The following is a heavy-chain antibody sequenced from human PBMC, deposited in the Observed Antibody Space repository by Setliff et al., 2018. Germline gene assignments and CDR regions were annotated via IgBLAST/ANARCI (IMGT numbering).Heavy chain of an antibody. J-gene: IGHJ6*03. Sequence: LRLSCTVYGFSSNKYWMYWVRQAPGKGLEWVSRINGDATIAHYADSVKGRFTISRDNARNALYLQMVSLRGEDTGVYFCAALDWGENFYNVDVWGKGTTVTVSS. CDR2: INGDATIA. V-gene: IGHV3-74*01. CDR1: GFSSNKYW. D-gene: IGHD7-27*01. CDR3: AALDWGENFYNVDV.